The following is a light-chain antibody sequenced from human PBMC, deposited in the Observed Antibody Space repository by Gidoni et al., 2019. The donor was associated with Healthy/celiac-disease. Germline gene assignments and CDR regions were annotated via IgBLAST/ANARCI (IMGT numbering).Light chain of an antibody. CDR2: GAS. CDR1: QSVSSSY. CDR3: QQYGSSLP. V-gene: IGKV3-20*01. J-gene: IGKJ3*01. Sequence: EIVLTQSPGTLSLSPGERATLSCRASQSVSSSYLAWYQQKPGQAPRLLIYGASSRATGIPDRFSGSGSGTDFTLTISRLEPEDFAVYYCQQYGSSLPFXPXTKVDIK.